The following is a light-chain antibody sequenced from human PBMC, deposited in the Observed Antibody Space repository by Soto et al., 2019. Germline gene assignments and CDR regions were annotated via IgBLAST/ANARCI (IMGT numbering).Light chain of an antibody. CDR3: SSYTGGSTFVI. CDR1: SSDVGSYKL. J-gene: IGLJ2*01. CDR2: EAL. Sequence: QSALTQPASMSGSPGQSITISCTGTSSDVGSYKLVSWYQHHPGKAPKLIIYEALRRPSEVSNRFSGSKSGNVASLTISGLQAEDEADYYCSSYTGGSTFVIFGGGTKLTVL. V-gene: IGLV2-23*02.